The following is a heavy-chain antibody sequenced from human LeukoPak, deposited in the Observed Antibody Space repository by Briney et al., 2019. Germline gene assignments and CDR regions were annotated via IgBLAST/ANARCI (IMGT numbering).Heavy chain of an antibody. D-gene: IGHD4-17*01. J-gene: IGHJ4*02. CDR2: VDGGGGGT. CDR3: AKDHRGYEAVTTGDY. Sequence: GGSLRLSCAASGFTLSSYAMTWVRQAPGRGPEWVSSVDGGGGGTYYADSVKGRFTISRDNSKDTLYLQMNGLRAEDTAVYYCAKDHRGYEAVTTGDYWGQGTLVTVSS. CDR1: GFTLSSYA. V-gene: IGHV3-23*01.